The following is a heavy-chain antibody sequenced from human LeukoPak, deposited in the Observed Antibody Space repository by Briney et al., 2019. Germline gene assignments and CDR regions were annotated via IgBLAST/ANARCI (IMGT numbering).Heavy chain of an antibody. CDR1: GFTFSSYA. D-gene: IGHD1-26*01. V-gene: IGHV3-30-3*01. CDR3: ARDRGSYYFDY. J-gene: IGHJ4*02. Sequence: GGSLRLSCAASGFTFSSYAMHWVRQAPGKGLEWVAVISYDGSNIYYADSVKGRFTISRDNSKNTLYLQMNSLRAEDTAVYYCARDRGSYYFDYWGQGTLVTVSS. CDR2: ISYDGSNI.